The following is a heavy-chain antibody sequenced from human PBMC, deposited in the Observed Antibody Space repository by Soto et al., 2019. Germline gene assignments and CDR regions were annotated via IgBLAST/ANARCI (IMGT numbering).Heavy chain of an antibody. CDR1: GFTFSNYA. CDR3: AKDPDSGWNSWFDP. Sequence: GGSLRLSCAASGFTFSNYAMSWVRQTPGKGLEWVSGINGGGRPFYADSVKGRFTISRDNSKNMLYLQMNSLRAEDTAVYYCAKDPDSGWNSWFDPWGQGTPVTVSS. D-gene: IGHD6-19*01. CDR2: INGGGRP. V-gene: IGHV3-23*01. J-gene: IGHJ5*02.